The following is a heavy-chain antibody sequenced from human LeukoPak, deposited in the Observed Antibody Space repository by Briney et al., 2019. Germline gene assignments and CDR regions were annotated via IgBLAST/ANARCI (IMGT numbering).Heavy chain of an antibody. CDR1: GFTVSSNY. CDR3: AREYYCSGGSCYYFDY. J-gene: IGHJ4*02. Sequence: GRSLRLSCAASGFTVSSNYMSWVRQAPGKGLEWVSVIYSGGSTYYADSVKGRFTISRDNSKNTLYLQMNSLRAEDTAVYYCAREYYCSGGSCYYFDYWGQGTLVTVSS. D-gene: IGHD2-15*01. CDR2: IYSGGST. V-gene: IGHV3-66*01.